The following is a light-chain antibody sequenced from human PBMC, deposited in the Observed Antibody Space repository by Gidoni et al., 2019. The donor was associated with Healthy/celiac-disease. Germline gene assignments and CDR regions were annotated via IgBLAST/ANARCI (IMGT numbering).Light chain of an antibody. CDR1: PSVFYRSNNNNY. CDR3: QQYDSTPPT. J-gene: IGKJ3*01. CDR2: WAS. V-gene: IGKV4-1*01. Sequence: ILTAQSPYSLSLSLRSWATINCNSLPSVFYRSNNNNYLAWYQQKPGQPPKLLIYWASTRDSGVPDRFSGSGSGTDFTLTISSLQAEDVAVYYCQQYDSTPPTFGPGTKVDIK.